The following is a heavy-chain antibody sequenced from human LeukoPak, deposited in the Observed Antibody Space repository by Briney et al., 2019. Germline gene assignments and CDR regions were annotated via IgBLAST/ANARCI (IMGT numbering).Heavy chain of an antibody. Sequence: PGGSLRLSCAASGFIFSNYAMSWVRQAPAKGLEWVSGISGTGGSTYYADSVKGRFIISRDNSKNKLYLQMNSLRAEDTAVYYCAKDLGYTSGWSDYWGQGTLVTVSS. CDR1: GFIFSNYA. J-gene: IGHJ4*02. D-gene: IGHD6-19*01. V-gene: IGHV3-23*01. CDR2: ISGTGGST. CDR3: AKDLGYTSGWSDY.